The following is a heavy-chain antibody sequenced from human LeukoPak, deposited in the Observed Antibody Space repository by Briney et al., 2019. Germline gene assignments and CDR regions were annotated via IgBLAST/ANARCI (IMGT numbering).Heavy chain of an antibody. V-gene: IGHV3-21*01. CDR3: ARGGIEYSSCLFDF. D-gene: IGHD6-6*01. Sequence: PRGSPRLSCAASGFAFSSYSMNWVCQAPGKGLEWVSSISSSSSYIYYADSVKRRLTISRDNAKNSLYLQMNSLRAEDTAVYYCARGGIEYSSCLFDFWGQGNLVPVSS. CDR2: ISSSSSYI. CDR1: GFAFSSYS. J-gene: IGHJ4*01.